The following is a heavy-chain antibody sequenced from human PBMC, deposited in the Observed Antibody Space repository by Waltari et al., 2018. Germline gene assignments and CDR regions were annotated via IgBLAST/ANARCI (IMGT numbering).Heavy chain of an antibody. D-gene: IGHD6-19*01. CDR3: TRASPFNTGWVPYDC. J-gene: IGHJ4*02. CDR1: GFAVSSKQ. CDR2: IQSDDAT. Sequence: EVELVESGGGLIQPGGSLRLSCAASGFAVSSKQMTWVRQSPGKGLEWVSVIQSDDATYYADSVKGRFTISRDNSKNTVFLQMSSLRDEDTAVYYCTRASPFNTGWVPYDCWGQGTLVTVSS. V-gene: IGHV3-53*01.